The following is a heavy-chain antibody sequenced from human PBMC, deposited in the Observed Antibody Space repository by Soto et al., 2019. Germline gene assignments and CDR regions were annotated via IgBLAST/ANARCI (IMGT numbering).Heavy chain of an antibody. CDR1: GGSIRSSNW. CDR2: IYYSGST. V-gene: IGHV4-59*08. D-gene: IGHD4-17*01. J-gene: IGHJ4*02. CDR3: ARRYGRYFDY. Sequence: SETQSLTCTVSGGSIRSSNWWSWIRQPPGKGLEWIGYIYYSGSTNYNPSLKSRVTISVDTSQNQFSLKLSSMTAADTAVYYCARRYGRYFDYWGQGTLVTVS.